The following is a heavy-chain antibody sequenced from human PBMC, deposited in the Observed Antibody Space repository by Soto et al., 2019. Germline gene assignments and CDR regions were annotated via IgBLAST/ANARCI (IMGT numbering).Heavy chain of an antibody. Sequence: PGGSLRLSCAASGFTFSSYGMHWVRQAPGKGLEWVAVIWYDGSNKYYADSVKGRFTISRDNAKNSLYLQMNSLRDEDTAVYYCARDSKTWSGYPIDSWGQGTLVTVSS. CDR3: ARDSKTWSGYPIDS. CDR2: IWYDGSNK. V-gene: IGHV3-33*01. CDR1: GFTFSSYG. J-gene: IGHJ4*02. D-gene: IGHD3-3*01.